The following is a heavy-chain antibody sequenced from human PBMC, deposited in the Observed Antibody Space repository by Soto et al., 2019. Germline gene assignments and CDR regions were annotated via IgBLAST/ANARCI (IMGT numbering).Heavy chain of an antibody. V-gene: IGHV4-59*01. CDR1: GGSISSYC. D-gene: IGHD6-19*01. Sequence: PSETLSLTCTVSGGSISSYCWSWIRQPPGKGLEWIGYIYYSGSTNYNPSLKSRVTISVGTSKNQFSLKLSYVTAADTDVYYCGRAQIAVAPPLFDYWGQGTLVTVS. J-gene: IGHJ4*02. CDR2: IYYSGST. CDR3: GRAQIAVAPPLFDY.